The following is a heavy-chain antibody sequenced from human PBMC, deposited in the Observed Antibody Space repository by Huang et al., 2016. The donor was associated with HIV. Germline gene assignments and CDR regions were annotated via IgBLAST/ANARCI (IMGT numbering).Heavy chain of an antibody. CDR3: AKGGSAAAVLDF. Sequence: QVQLVESGGGVVQPGRSLRISCAASGFTFSSYGMHWVRQAPGKGLEWVAVISYDGKTKYDADSVKGRFSISRDNSKTTVYLQLNSLRVEDTAVYYCAKGGSAAAVLDFWGQGTLVTVSS. V-gene: IGHV3-30*18. D-gene: IGHD6-13*01. J-gene: IGHJ4*02. CDR2: ISYDGKTK. CDR1: GFTFSSYG.